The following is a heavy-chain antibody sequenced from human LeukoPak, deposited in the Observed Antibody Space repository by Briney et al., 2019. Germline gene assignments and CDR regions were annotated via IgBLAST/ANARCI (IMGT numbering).Heavy chain of an antibody. J-gene: IGHJ4*02. D-gene: IGHD5-12*01. V-gene: IGHV4-39*01. CDR2: IYYSGST. CDR3: ARGVFLVATHPQFDY. CDR1: GGSISSSSYY. Sequence: SETLSLTCTVSGGSISSSSYYWGWIRQPPGKGLEWIGSIYYSGSTYYNPSLKSRVTISVDTSKNQFSLKLSSVTAADTAVYYCARGVFLVATHPQFDYWGQGTLVAVSS.